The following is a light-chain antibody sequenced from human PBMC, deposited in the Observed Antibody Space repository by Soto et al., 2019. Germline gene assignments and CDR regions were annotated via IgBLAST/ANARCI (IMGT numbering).Light chain of an antibody. V-gene: IGLV1-44*01. CDR3: ATWDDSLNVCV. CDR2: TNN. Sequence: QSVLTQPPSASGTPGQRVTISCSGGKSDIGSNTVYWFQQLPGTAPRLVIYTNNQRPSGVPDRFSGSKSGTSASLGISGLQSEDEAEYYCATWDDSLNVCVFGGGTKLTVL. CDR1: KSDIGSNT. J-gene: IGLJ3*02.